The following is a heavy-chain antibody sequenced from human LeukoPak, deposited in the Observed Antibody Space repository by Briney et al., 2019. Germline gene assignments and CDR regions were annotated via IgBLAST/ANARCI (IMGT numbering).Heavy chain of an antibody. CDR1: GFTFDDYA. D-gene: IGHD5-12*01. Sequence: PGGSLRLSCAASGFTFDDYAMHWVRQAPGKGLEWVSGISWNSGSIGYADSVKGRFTISGDNAKNSLYLQMNSLRAEDTALYYCAKGGLYRSSGLNWFDPWGQGTLVTVSS. CDR2: ISWNSGSI. J-gene: IGHJ5*02. V-gene: IGHV3-9*01. CDR3: AKGGLYRSSGLNWFDP.